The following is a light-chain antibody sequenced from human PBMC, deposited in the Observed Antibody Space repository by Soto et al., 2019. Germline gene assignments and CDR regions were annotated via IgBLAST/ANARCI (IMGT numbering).Light chain of an antibody. CDR1: QSVTSTY. CDR3: QQYGSSAWT. V-gene: IGKV3-20*01. J-gene: IGKJ1*01. Sequence: EIVLTQSPGTLSLSPGERATLSCRASQSVTSTYLAWYHQKPGQAPRLLIYGASSRATGIPDRFSGSGSGTDFTLTISRLQPEDIAVYYGQQYGSSAWTFGQGTKVHIK. CDR2: GAS.